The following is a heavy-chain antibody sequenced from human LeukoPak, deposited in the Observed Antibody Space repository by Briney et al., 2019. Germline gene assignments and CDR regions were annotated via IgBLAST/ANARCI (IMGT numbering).Heavy chain of an antibody. CDR1: GGSISGFY. CDR2: IYSSGNT. D-gene: IGHD6-19*01. J-gene: IGHJ4*02. V-gene: IGHV4-4*07. Sequence: SGTLSLTCTVSGGSISGFYWSWIRQPAGKGLEWIGRIYSSGNTNYNPSLKSRVTLSVDTSKNQFSLRLSSVTAADTAIYYCARDLSIPVAGQFDFWGQGTLVTVSS. CDR3: ARDLSIPVAGQFDF.